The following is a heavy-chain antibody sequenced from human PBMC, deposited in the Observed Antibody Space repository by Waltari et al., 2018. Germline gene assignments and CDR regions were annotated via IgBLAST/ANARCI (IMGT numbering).Heavy chain of an antibody. CDR1: GFTFSGSS. CDR3: TSPGVATFDY. Sequence: EVQLVESGGGLVQPGGSLKLSCAASGFTFSGSSMHWVRQASGKGLEWVGRIRSKANSYATAYAASVEGRFTISRDDSKNTAYLQMNSLKTEDTAVYYCTSPGVATFDYWGQGTLVTVSS. J-gene: IGHJ4*02. CDR2: IRSKANSYAT. D-gene: IGHD5-12*01. V-gene: IGHV3-73*02.